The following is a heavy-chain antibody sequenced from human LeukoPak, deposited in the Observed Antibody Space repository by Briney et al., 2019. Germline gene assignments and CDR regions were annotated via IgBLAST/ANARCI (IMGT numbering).Heavy chain of an antibody. CDR1: GYTFTSNY. CDR3: ARGPGRQID. Sequence: ASVKVSCKASGYTFTSNYMHWVRQAPGQGLEWMGIINPSGGGTSYAQNFQGRVTMTRDTSISTAYMELSRLRSDDTAVYYCARGPGRQIDWGQGTLVTVSS. V-gene: IGHV1-46*01. CDR2: INPSGGGT. J-gene: IGHJ4*02.